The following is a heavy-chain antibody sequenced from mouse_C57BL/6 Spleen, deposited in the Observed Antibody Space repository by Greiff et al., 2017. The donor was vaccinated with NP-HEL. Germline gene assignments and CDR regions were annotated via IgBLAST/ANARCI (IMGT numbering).Heavy chain of an antibody. J-gene: IGHJ3*01. D-gene: IGHD1-1*01. V-gene: IGHV5-17*01. CDR3: GRRETTVVAKGFAY. CDR1: GFTFSDYG. Sequence: EVMLVESGGGLVKPGGSLKLSCAASGFTFSDYGMHWVRQAPEKGLEWVAYISSGSSTLYYADTVKGRFTISRDNAKNTLFLQMTSLRSEDTAMYYCGRRETTVVAKGFAYWGQGTLVTVSA. CDR2: ISSGSSTL.